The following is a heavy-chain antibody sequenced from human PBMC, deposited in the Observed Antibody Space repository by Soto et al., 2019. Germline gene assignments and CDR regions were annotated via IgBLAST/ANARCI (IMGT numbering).Heavy chain of an antibody. J-gene: IGHJ3*01. CDR3: VRGQRGGFDL. V-gene: IGHV3-74*01. CDR1: GFTFDYYW. CDR2: IQNDASLT. D-gene: IGHD2-15*01. Sequence: LVESGGGLVQSGGSLRLSCAASGFTFDYYWMLWVRQVPGKGLLWVSHIQNDASLTTYADSVKGRFIISRDNAKNTLYLQMNGLRVEDTAVYFCVRGQRGGFDLWGQGTMVTVSS.